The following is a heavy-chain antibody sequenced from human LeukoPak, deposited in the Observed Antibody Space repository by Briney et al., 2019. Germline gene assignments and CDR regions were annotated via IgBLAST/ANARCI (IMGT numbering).Heavy chain of an antibody. Sequence: GGSLRLSCAASGFTFSRFGMNWVRQAPGKGLEWVSYISSSSSSTIYYADSVKGRFTISRDNAKNSLYLQMNSLRDEGTAVYYCAQKGGADYWGQGTLVTVSS. D-gene: IGHD2-15*01. J-gene: IGHJ4*02. CDR3: AQKGGADY. V-gene: IGHV3-48*02. CDR2: ISSSSSSTI. CDR1: GFTFSRFG.